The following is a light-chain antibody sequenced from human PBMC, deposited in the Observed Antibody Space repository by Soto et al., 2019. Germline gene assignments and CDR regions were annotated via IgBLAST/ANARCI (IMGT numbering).Light chain of an antibody. J-gene: IGLJ3*02. CDR3: SSYTSSANGV. CDR1: SSDVGGYNY. V-gene: IGLV2-14*01. CDR2: EVS. Sequence: QSALTQPASVSGSPGQSITISCTGTSSDVGGYNYVSWYQRHPGKAPKLMIYEVSNRPSGVSNRFSGSKSGNTASLTISGLQAEDEADYYCSSYTSSANGVFGGGTKLTVL.